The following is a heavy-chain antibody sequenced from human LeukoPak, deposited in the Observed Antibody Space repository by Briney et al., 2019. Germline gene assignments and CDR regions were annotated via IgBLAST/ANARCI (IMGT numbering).Heavy chain of an antibody. V-gene: IGHV3-64D*06. J-gene: IGHJ4*02. CDR2: ISSNGDST. CDR3: VKGRNKRVFYYFDY. Sequence: GGSLRLSCSASGFSFSNYAMHWVRQAPGKGLEYVSGISSNGDSTYYTDSVKDRFTISRDNSKSTLYLQVSTLGTEDTAAYYCVKGRNKRVFYYFDYWGQGVLVTVSS. CDR1: GFSFSNYA.